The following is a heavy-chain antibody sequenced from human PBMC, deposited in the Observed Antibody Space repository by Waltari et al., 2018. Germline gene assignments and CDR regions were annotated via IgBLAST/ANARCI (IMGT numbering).Heavy chain of an antibody. CDR3: ANSTLKGYY. CDR2: MSGSGYST. Sequence: EVQLLESGGGLAQPGGSLRLSCEASEFTFSNYAMSWVRQAPGKGLGLISGMSGSGYSTYYADSVTGRFTISRDNSKNTRYLQMNSLRAEDTAVYYCANSTLKGYYWGQGTLVTVSS. J-gene: IGHJ4*02. V-gene: IGHV3-23*01. CDR1: EFTFSNYA.